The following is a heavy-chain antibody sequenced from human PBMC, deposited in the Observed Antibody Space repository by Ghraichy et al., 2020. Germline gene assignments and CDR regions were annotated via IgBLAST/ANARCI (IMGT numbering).Heavy chain of an antibody. D-gene: IGHD6-19*01. V-gene: IGHV3-23*01. Sequence: GALRLSCAASGFTFSSYAMSWVRQAPGKGLEWVSAISGSGGSTYYADSVKGRFTISRDNSKNTLYLQMNSLRAEDTAVYYCAKDRGEYSSGWRHDAFDIWGQGTMVTVSS. CDR2: ISGSGGST. CDR1: GFTFSSYA. CDR3: AKDRGEYSSGWRHDAFDI. J-gene: IGHJ3*02.